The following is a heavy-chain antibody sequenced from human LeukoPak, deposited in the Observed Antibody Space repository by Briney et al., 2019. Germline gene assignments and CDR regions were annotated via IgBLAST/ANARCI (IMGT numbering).Heavy chain of an antibody. CDR1: GGSISSSSYY. CDR2: IYYSGST. Sequence: SETLSLTCTVSGGSISSSSYYWGWLRQPPGKWLEWIVSIYYSGSTYYNPSLKSRVTISVDTSKNQFSLKLSSVTAADTAVYYCASPGIAAASFDYWGQGTLVTVSS. J-gene: IGHJ4*02. CDR3: ASPGIAAASFDY. V-gene: IGHV4-39*01. D-gene: IGHD6-13*01.